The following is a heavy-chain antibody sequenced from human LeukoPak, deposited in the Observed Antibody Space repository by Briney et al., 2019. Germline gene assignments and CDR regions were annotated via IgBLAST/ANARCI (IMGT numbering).Heavy chain of an antibody. CDR3: ASLQLWGPFNY. CDR2: IYYSGST. Sequence: SETLSLTCTVPGGSISSYYWSWIRQPPGKGLEWVGYIYYSGSTNYNPSLKSRVTISVDTSKNLFSLKLSSVTAADTAVYYCASLQLWGPFNYWVQGTLVTVSS. CDR1: GGSISSYY. D-gene: IGHD5-18*01. V-gene: IGHV4-59*01. J-gene: IGHJ4*02.